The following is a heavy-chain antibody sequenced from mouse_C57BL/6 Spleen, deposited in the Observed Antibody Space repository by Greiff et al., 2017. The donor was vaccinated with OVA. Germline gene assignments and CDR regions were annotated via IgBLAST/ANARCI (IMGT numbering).Heavy chain of an antibody. D-gene: IGHD4-1*01. V-gene: IGHV1-52*01. Sequence: QVQLQQPGAELVRPGSSVKLSCKASGYTFTSYWMHWVKQRPIKGLEWIGNIDPSDSEPHYNQKFKDKATLTVDKSSSTAYMQLSSLTSEDSAVYYCARDVGTGVDYWGQGTTLTVSS. CDR2: IDPSDSEP. CDR3: ARDVGTGVDY. J-gene: IGHJ2*01. CDR1: GYTFTSYW.